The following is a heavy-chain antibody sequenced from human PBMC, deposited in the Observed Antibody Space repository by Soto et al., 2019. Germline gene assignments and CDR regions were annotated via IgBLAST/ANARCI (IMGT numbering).Heavy chain of an antibody. Sequence: PGGSLRLSCAASGFTFSSYAMHWVLQAPGKGLEWVAVISYDGSNKYYADSVKGRFTISRDNSKNTLYLQMNSLRAEDTAVYYCARDVYGAREQTYDLLNWYDPWSQGTLVTVSS. CDR2: ISYDGSNK. V-gene: IGHV3-30-3*01. D-gene: IGHD3-3*01. CDR1: GFTFSSYA. J-gene: IGHJ5*02. CDR3: ARDVYGAREQTYDLLNWYDP.